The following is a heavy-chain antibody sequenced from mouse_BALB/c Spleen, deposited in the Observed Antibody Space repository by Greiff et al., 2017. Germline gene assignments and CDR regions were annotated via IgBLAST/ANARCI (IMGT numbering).Heavy chain of an antibody. CDR3: ARRGNWGAY. D-gene: IGHD4-1*01. J-gene: IGHJ3*01. CDR2: ILPGSGST. CDR1: GYTFSSYW. V-gene: IGHV1-9*01. Sequence: VKLQQSGAELMKPGASVKISCKATGYTFSSYWIEWVKQRPGHGLEWIGEILPGSGSTNYNEKFKGKATFTADTSSNTAYMQLSSLTSEDSAVYYCARRGNWGAYWGQGTLVTVAA.